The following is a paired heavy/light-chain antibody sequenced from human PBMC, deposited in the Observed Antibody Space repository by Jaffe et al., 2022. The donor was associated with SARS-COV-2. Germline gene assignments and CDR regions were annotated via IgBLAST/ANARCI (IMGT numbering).Light chain of an antibody. CDR3: MQALQTPRT. V-gene: IGKV2-28*01. CDR1: QSLQHTNAYNY. Sequence: DIVMTQSPLSLPVTPGEPASISCRSSQSLQHTNAYNYLDWYLQKPGQSPQLLIYLGSVRASGVPDRFSGSGSGTDFTLKISRVEAEDVGVYYCMQALQTPRTFGQGTKLEIK. CDR2: LGS. J-gene: IGKJ2*01.
Heavy chain of an antibody. Sequence: QVQLQESGPGLVKPSETLSLTCAVSGGPISTSDWWSWVRKPPGKGLEWIGEVFHSGSTNYSPSLKSRVTISVDKSKNQFSLRLTSVTAADTAVYFCVRRASGGYYYTFDYWGQGTLVTVSS. CDR3: VRRASGGYYYTFDY. J-gene: IGHJ4*02. CDR2: VFHSGST. V-gene: IGHV4-4*02. D-gene: IGHD3-22*01. CDR1: GGPISTSDW.